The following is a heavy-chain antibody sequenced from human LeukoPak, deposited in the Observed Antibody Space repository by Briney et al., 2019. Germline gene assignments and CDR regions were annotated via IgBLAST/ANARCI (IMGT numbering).Heavy chain of an antibody. CDR1: GYTFTIYY. Sequence: ASVKVSCKASGYTFTIYYIHWVRQAPGQGLEWMGTINPDGGDTSYAQKFQGRVTMTRDTSTSTVYMELSSLRSEDTAVYYCARANWGRYFDSWGQGTLVTVSS. CDR2: INPDGGDT. D-gene: IGHD7-27*01. J-gene: IGHJ4*02. V-gene: IGHV1-46*01. CDR3: ARANWGRYFDS.